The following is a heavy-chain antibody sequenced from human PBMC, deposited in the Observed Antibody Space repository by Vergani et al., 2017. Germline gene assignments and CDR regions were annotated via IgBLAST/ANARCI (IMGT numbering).Heavy chain of an antibody. V-gene: IGHV4-39*01. Sequence: QLQLQESGPGLVKPSETLSLTCTVSGGSISSSSYYWGWIRQPPGKGLEWIGSIYYSGSTYYNPSLKSRVTISVDTSKNQFSLKLSSVTAADTAVYYCARFDYGPDYFDYWGQGTLVTVSS. J-gene: IGHJ4*02. CDR3: ARFDYGPDYFDY. CDR1: GGSISSSSYY. D-gene: IGHD4-17*01. CDR2: IYYSGST.